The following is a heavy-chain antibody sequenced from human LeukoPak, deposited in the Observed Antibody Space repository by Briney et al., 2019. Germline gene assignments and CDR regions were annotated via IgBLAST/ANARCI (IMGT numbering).Heavy chain of an antibody. V-gene: IGHV3-66*01. Sequence: PGGSLRLSCAASGFTVSSSYMSWVRQAPGKGLEWVSIISSAGTTYYADSVKGRFTISRDNSKNTVYLQVNSLRDEDTAVYYCARDLEAANTYYFDYWGQGGMVTVSS. J-gene: IGHJ4*02. CDR2: ISSAGTT. CDR1: GFTVSSSY. CDR3: ARDLEAANTYYFDY. D-gene: IGHD6-13*01.